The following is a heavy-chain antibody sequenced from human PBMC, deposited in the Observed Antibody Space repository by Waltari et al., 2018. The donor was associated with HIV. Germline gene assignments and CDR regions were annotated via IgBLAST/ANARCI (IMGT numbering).Heavy chain of an antibody. CDR3: ASSAAYYYDSSGPGGFDY. J-gene: IGHJ4*02. V-gene: IGHV4-39*01. CDR2: IYYSGST. Sequence: QLQLQESGPGLVKPSETLSLTCTVSGGSISSSSYYWGWIRQPPGKGLEWIGSIYYSGSTNYNPSLKSRATISVDTSKNQFSLKLSSVTAADTAVYYCASSAAYYYDSSGPGGFDYWGQGTLVTVSS. CDR1: GGSISSSSYY. D-gene: IGHD3-22*01.